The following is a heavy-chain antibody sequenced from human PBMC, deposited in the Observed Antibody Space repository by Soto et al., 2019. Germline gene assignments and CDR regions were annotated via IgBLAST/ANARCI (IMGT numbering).Heavy chain of an antibody. J-gene: IGHJ4*02. D-gene: IGHD6-6*01. CDR3: AKDHRSSSSQSQFDY. V-gene: IGHV3-30*18. CDR2: ISYDGSNK. Sequence: GGSLRLSCAASGFTFSSYGMHWVRQAPGKGLEWVAVISYDGSNKYYADSVKGRFTISRDNSKNTLYLQMNSLRAEDTAVYYCAKDHRSSSSQSQFDYWGQGTLVTVSS. CDR1: GFTFSSYG.